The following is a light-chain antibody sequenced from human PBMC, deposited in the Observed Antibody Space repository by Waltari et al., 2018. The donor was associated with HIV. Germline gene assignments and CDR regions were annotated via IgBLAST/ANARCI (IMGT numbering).Light chain of an antibody. J-gene: IGLJ3*02. CDR1: SGDVVGYNY. CDR3: SSYTSSSTLV. Sequence: SALTQPASVSGSPGQSITISCTGTSGDVVGYNYVSWYQHHPGKAPKLMIYEVSNRPSGVSNRFSGSKSGNTASLTISGLQAEDEADYYCSSYTSSSTLVFGGGTKLTVL. CDR2: EVS. V-gene: IGLV2-14*01.